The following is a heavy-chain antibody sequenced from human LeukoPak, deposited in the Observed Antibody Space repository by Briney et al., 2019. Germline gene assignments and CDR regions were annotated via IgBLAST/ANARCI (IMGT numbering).Heavy chain of an antibody. J-gene: IGHJ4*02. V-gene: IGHV3-7*03. Sequence: PGGSLRLSCAATGFTFSSYWMTWVRQAPGKGLEWVANIKEDGSEKYYVDSVKGRITISRDNAKNSLYLQMNSLRGDDTAVYYCAKDVGKWESLHFFDYWGQGTLVTVSS. CDR3: AKDVGKWESLHFFDY. D-gene: IGHD1-26*01. CDR2: IKEDGSEK. CDR1: GFTFSSYW.